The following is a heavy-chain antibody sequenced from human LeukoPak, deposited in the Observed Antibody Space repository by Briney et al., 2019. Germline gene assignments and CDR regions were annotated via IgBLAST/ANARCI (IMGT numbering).Heavy chain of an antibody. D-gene: IGHD3-10*01. Sequence: SETLSLTCTVSGSSFSSYHWSWIRQPPGKGLEWIGYIYYGGSTKYNPSLKGRVTISLDTSKNQFSLKLSSVTAADMAVYYCARVDYYISGSYYFDYWGQGTLVTVSS. CDR2: IYYGGST. CDR3: ARVDYYISGSYYFDY. J-gene: IGHJ4*02. V-gene: IGHV4-59*01. CDR1: GSSFSSYH.